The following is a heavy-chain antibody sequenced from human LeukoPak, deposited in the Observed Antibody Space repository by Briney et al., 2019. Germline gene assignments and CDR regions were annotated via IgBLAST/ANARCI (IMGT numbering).Heavy chain of an antibody. Sequence: GGSLRLSCAASGFTFSSYEMNRVRQAPGKGLEWVSYISSSGSTIYYADSVKGRFTISRDNAKNSLYLQMNSLRAEDTAVYYCARGPHYYGSGSEDKPLDYWGQGTLVTVSS. CDR3: ARGPHYYGSGSEDKPLDY. J-gene: IGHJ4*02. CDR2: ISSSGSTI. D-gene: IGHD3-10*01. CDR1: GFTFSSYE. V-gene: IGHV3-48*03.